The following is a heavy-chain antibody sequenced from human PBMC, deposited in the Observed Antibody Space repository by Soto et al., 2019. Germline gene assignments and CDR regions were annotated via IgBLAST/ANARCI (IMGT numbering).Heavy chain of an antibody. Sequence: SETLSLTCAVYGGSFNGYYWSWIRQPPGKGPEWIGDINHSGSTNYNPSLKSRVIISVDTSKNQFSLKLSSVTAADTAVYYCARESPYDSSGYLPNWGQGTLVTVSS. J-gene: IGHJ4*02. D-gene: IGHD3-22*01. CDR2: INHSGST. CDR1: GGSFNGYY. V-gene: IGHV4-34*01. CDR3: ARESPYDSSGYLPN.